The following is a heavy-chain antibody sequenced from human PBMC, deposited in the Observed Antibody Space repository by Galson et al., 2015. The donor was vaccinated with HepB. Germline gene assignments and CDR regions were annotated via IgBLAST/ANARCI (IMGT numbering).Heavy chain of an antibody. CDR1: GFTFSSHG. J-gene: IGHJ6*02. CDR3: AKDRYGDYAYGMDV. Sequence: SLRLSCAASGFTFSSHGIHWVRQSPGKGLEWVAFIRDDGSYKYYGDSVKGRFTVSRDNSKNTLYLQMNNLRPEDTALYYYAKDRYGDYAYGMDVWGQGTTVTVS. CDR2: IRDDGSYK. D-gene: IGHD4-17*01. V-gene: IGHV3-30*02.